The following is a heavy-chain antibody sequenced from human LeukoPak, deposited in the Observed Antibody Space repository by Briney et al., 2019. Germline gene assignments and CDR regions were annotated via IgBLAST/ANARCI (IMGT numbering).Heavy chain of an antibody. Sequence: YLKTISSNGGSTYYADSVKGRFTISRDNSKNTLYLQMSSLRAEDTAVYYCVLGLLWFGELFTDYWDQGPLVTVSS. J-gene: IGHJ4*02. V-gene: IGHV3-64D*06. CDR3: VLGLLWFGELFTDY. D-gene: IGHD3-10*01. CDR2: ISSNGGST.